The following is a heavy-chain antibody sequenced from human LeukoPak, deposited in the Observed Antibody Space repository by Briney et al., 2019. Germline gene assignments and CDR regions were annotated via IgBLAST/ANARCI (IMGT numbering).Heavy chain of an antibody. D-gene: IGHD3-16*02. Sequence: ASVKVSCKASGYTFTSYGISWVRQAPGQGPEWMGWISAYNGDTNYPQKLQGRVTLTTDTSTSTAYMELRSLRSDDTAVYYCARDSSYDYVWGSYRYSGHFYYGMDVWGQGTTVTVSS. CDR2: ISAYNGDT. V-gene: IGHV1-18*01. J-gene: IGHJ6*02. CDR1: GYTFTSYG. CDR3: ARDSSYDYVWGSYRYSGHFYYGMDV.